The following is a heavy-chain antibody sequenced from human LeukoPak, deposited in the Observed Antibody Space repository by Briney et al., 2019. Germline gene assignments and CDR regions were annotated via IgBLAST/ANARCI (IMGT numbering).Heavy chain of an antibody. J-gene: IGHJ4*02. V-gene: IGHV1-46*01. CDR2: INPSGGST. D-gene: IGHD5-18*01. Sequence: ASVKVSCKASGYTFTSYYFHWVRQAPGQGLEWMGKINPSGGSTSYAQKFQGRLTVSRDTSTSTVFMELSSLRSEDTAVYYCARVETAKDPKSFDFWGQGTLVTVSS. CDR1: GYTFTSYY. CDR3: ARVETAKDPKSFDF.